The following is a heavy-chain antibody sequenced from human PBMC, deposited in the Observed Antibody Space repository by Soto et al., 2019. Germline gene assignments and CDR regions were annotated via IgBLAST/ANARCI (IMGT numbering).Heavy chain of an antibody. CDR2: IYYTGST. CDR3: ARGRSITIFGVVMNWFDP. J-gene: IGHJ5*02. D-gene: IGHD3-3*01. V-gene: IGHV4-59*01. CDR1: GGSISSYY. Sequence: SETLSLTCTVSGGSISSYYWSWIRQPPGKGLEWIGYIYYTGSTNYNPSFKSRVTISVDTSKNQFSLKLNSVSAADTAVYYCARGRSITIFGVVMNWFDPWGQGTLVTVSS.